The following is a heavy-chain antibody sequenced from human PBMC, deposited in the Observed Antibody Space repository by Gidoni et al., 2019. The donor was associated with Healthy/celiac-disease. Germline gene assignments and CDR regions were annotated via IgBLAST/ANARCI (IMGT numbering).Heavy chain of an antibody. Sequence: QVQLVESGGGLVKPGGSLRLPCPASGFTFTDYYMSWIRQAPGKGLEWVSYISRSGSTIYYADYVKGRFTISRDNAKNSLYLQMNSLRAEDTAVYYCARDRRYYYDSSGYEWFDPWGQGTLVTVSS. CDR1: GFTFTDYY. D-gene: IGHD3-22*01. CDR3: ARDRRYYYDSSGYEWFDP. CDR2: ISRSGSTI. V-gene: IGHV3-11*01. J-gene: IGHJ5*02.